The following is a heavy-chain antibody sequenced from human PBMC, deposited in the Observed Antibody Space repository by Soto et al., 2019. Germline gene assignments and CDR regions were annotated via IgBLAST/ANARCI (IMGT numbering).Heavy chain of an antibody. CDR3: ARGFGDYRNYIYLDS. CDR2: IYHSGTT. D-gene: IGHD4-4*01. Sequence: PSETLSLTCVVSGDSIASSYWWSWVRQPPGKGLEWIGEIYHSGTTNYNPSLKSRCTILQDKSNNQFSLRLDSVTAADTAVYYGARGFGDYRNYIYLDSWGQGAQVTVSS. V-gene: IGHV4-4*02. CDR1: GDSIASSYW. J-gene: IGHJ4*02.